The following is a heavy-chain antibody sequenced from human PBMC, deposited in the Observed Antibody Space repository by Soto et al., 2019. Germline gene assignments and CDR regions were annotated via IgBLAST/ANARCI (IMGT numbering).Heavy chain of an antibody. V-gene: IGHV3-23*01. D-gene: IGHD3-22*01. Sequence: EVQLMESGGGLVQPGESLRLSCVVSGLSLSGYALSWVRQAPGKGLEWVSAVSGSGGTTYYADSVKGRFTISRDNANNSLYLQMNSLRAEDTATYHCVRDGLDYYDTERLYFDNWGQGTLVTVSS. CDR2: VSGSGGTT. CDR1: GLSLSGYA. J-gene: IGHJ4*02. CDR3: VRDGLDYYDTERLYFDN.